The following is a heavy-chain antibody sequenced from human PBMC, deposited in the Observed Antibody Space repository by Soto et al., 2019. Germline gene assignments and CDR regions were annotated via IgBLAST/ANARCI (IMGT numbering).Heavy chain of an antibody. D-gene: IGHD2-2*01. Sequence: QVQLQESGPGLVKPSETLSLTCTVSGGSISSYYWSWIRQPPGKGQEWIGYIYYSGSTNYNPSLKSRVTISVDTSKNQFSLKLSSVTAADTAVYYCARGRPQKGGYCSSTSCYSYYYYYMDVWGKGTTVTVSS. V-gene: IGHV4-59*01. CDR2: IYYSGST. J-gene: IGHJ6*03. CDR3: ARGRPQKGGYCSSTSCYSYYYYYMDV. CDR1: GGSISSYY.